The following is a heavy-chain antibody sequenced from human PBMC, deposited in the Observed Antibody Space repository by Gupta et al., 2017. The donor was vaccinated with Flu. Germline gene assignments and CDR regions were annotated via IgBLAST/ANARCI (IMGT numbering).Heavy chain of an antibody. CDR2: IKSKTDGGTT. CDR1: GFTFSNAW. CDR3: TYPLLSSYGMDV. J-gene: IGHJ6*02. Sequence: EVQLVESGGGLVKPGGSLRLSCAASGFTFSNAWMSWVRQAPGKGLEWVGRIKSKTDGGTTDYAAPVKGRFTISRDDSKNTLYLQMNSLKTEDTAVYYCTYPLLSSYGMDVWGQGTTVTVSS. V-gene: IGHV3-15*01. D-gene: IGHD2-2*01.